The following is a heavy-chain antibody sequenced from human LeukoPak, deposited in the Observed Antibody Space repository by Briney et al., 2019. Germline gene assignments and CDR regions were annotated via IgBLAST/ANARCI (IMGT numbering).Heavy chain of an antibody. CDR2: IIPIFGTA. CDR3: ARYEKWELLPPY. CDR1: GGTFSSYA. Sequence: WASVKVSCKASGGTFSSYAISWVRQAPGQGLEWMGGIIPIFGTANYAQKFQGRVTIAADESTSTAYMELSSLRSEDTAVYYCARYEKWELLPPYWGQGTLVTVSS. J-gene: IGHJ4*02. V-gene: IGHV1-69*13. D-gene: IGHD1-26*01.